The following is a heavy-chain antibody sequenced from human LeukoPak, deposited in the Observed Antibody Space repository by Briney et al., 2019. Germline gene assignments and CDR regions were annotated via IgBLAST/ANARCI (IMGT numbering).Heavy chain of an antibody. CDR2: ISSSSSYI. Sequence: GGSLRLSCAASGFTFSSYSMSWVRQAPGKGLEWVSSISSSSSYIYYADSVKGRFTISRDNAKNSLYLQMNSLRAEDTAVYYCAGTDALYYYGMDVWGQGTTVTVSS. CDR1: GFTFSSYS. V-gene: IGHV3-21*01. CDR3: AGTDALYYYGMDV. J-gene: IGHJ6*02.